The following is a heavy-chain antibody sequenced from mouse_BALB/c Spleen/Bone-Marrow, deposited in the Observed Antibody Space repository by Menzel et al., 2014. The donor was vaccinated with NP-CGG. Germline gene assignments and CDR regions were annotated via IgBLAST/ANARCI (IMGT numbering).Heavy chain of an antibody. V-gene: IGHV14-3*02. CDR3: TSGSPLYAMDY. Sequence: EVQLQQAGAELIKTGATVNLSGPASGFNIKDTYMHWVTQRPEQGLEWIGRIDPANGNAKYDPNFQDKATITADTSSNTSYLHLSSLTSEDAPVYYCTSGSPLYAMDYWGQGASVPVSS. CDR1: GFNIKDTY. CDR2: IDPANGNA. J-gene: IGHJ4*01. D-gene: IGHD1-2*01.